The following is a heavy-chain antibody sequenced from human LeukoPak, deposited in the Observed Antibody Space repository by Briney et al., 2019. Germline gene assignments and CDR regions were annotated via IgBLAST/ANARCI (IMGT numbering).Heavy chain of an antibody. CDR2: IYYSGST. D-gene: IGHD1-26*01. V-gene: IGHV4-59*01. J-gene: IGHJ4*02. CDR1: GGSISSYY. Sequence: SETLSLTCTVSGGSISSYYWSWIRQPPGKGLEWIGYIYYSGSTNYNPSLKSRVTISVDTSKNQFSLKLSSVTAADTAVYYCARIVEATTGIDYWGQGTLVTVSS. CDR3: ARIVEATTGIDY.